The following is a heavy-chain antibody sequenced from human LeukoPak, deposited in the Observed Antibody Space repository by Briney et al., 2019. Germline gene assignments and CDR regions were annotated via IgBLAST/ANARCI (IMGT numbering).Heavy chain of an antibody. V-gene: IGHV4-34*01. CDR2: INHSGGT. D-gene: IGHD5-18*01. J-gene: IGHJ4*02. Sequence: SETLSLTCAVYGGSFSGYYWSWIRQPPGKGLEWIGEINHSGGTNYNPSLKSRVTISVDTSKNQFSLKLSSVTAADTAVYYCARRRYSYGHPLDYWGQGTLVTVSS. CDR1: GGSFSGYY. CDR3: ARRRYSYGHPLDY.